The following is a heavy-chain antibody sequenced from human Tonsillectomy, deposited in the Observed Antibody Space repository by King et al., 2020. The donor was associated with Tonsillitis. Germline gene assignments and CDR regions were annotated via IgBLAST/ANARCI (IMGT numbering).Heavy chain of an antibody. J-gene: IGHJ4*02. Sequence: VQLVESGGGLVKPGGSLRLSCAASGFSFSSYNMNWVRQAPGKGLEWVSAISSSSIYIYYADSVQGRFTISRDNAKNSLYLQMNSLRAEDTAVYYCAREVYGSGSDYPDWGQGTLVTVSS. CDR2: ISSSSIYI. V-gene: IGHV3-21*01. CDR1: GFSFSSYN. D-gene: IGHD3-10*01. CDR3: AREVYGSGSDYPD.